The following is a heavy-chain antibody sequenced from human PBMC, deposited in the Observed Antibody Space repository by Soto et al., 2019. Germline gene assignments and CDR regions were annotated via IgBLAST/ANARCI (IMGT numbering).Heavy chain of an antibody. D-gene: IGHD2-2*01. J-gene: IGHJ4*02. V-gene: IGHV3-7*01. CDR3: ARPARECSSPGCAN. CDR1: GLTFSNYW. CDR2: INRDGGET. Sequence: EVQLVESGGGLVQPGGSLRLSCVVSGLTFSNYWMSWVRQAPGKGLEWVANINRDGGETYYVDSVKGRFTISRDNIKNSLYLQMTSLRAEDTAVYYCARPARECSSPGCANWGQGTLVTVSS.